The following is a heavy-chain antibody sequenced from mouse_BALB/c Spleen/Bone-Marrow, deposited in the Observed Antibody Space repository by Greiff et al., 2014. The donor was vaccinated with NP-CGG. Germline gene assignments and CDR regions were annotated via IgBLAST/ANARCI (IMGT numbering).Heavy chain of an antibody. D-gene: IGHD2-3*01. CDR3: ARYDGYLDY. V-gene: IGHV1-54*01. CDR1: GYAFSDYL. J-gene: IGHJ2*01. Sequence: QVQLQQSGAELVRPGTSVKVSCKASGYAFSDYLMEWLKQRPGQGLEWIGVINTGGGSTNQNEKFKDKATLTADTSPNTAYMELSSLTSDDSAVYFCARYDGYLDYWGQGTTLTVSS. CDR2: INTGGGST.